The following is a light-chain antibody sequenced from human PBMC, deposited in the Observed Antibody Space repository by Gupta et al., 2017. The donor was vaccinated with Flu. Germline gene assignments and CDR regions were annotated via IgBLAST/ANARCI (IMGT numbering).Light chain of an antibody. CDR3: QQEVIIPST. J-gene: IGKJ2*01. Sequence: DVVMTQSPDSLAVSLGERATINCKSSQSILYSPNNYNYLAWYQKKPGQPPKVLIYWASTRQSGVPDRFSGSGSETDFTLTISSLQAEDVAVYYCQQEVIIPSTFGQGTQLDIK. V-gene: IGKV4-1*01. CDR1: QSILYSPNNYNY. CDR2: WAS.